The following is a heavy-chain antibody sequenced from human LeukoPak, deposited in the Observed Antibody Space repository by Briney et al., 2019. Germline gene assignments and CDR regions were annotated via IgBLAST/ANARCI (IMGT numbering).Heavy chain of an antibody. CDR3: AKDLESYGDFYYFDY. V-gene: IGHV3-30*02. Sequence: GGSLRLSCAASGFTFSSYGMHWVRQAPGKGLEWVAFIRYDGSHRSYADSVKGRLTISRDNSKNTLYLQMNSLRAEDTAVYYCAKDLESYGDFYYFDYWGQGTLVTVSS. J-gene: IGHJ4*02. CDR2: IRYDGSHR. CDR1: GFTFSSYG. D-gene: IGHD4-17*01.